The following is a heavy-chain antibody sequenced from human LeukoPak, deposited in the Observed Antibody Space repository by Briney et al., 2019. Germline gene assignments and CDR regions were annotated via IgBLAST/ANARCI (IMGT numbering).Heavy chain of an antibody. J-gene: IGHJ4*02. CDR1: GGSISSGGYY. D-gene: IGHD3-9*01. V-gene: IGHV4-30-2*01. CDR2: IYHSGST. Sequence: SQTLSLTCTVSGGSISSGGYYWSWIRQPPGKGLEWIGYIYHSGSTYYNPSLKSRVTISVDRSKNQFSLKLTSVTAADTAVYYCASSPLYDILTGNYRPAYYFDYWGQGTLVTVSS. CDR3: ASSPLYDILTGNYRPAYYFDY.